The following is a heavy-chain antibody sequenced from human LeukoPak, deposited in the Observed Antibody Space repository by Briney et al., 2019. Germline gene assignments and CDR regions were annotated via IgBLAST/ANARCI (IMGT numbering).Heavy chain of an antibody. CDR1: GGSISSGSW. CDR3: ARASVAGNRGFDY. D-gene: IGHD6-19*01. Sequence: SGTLSLTCAVSGGSISSGSWWNWVRQPPGKGLEWVGQIHHGGSTNYNPSLKSRVTISVDKSKSQFSLILNSVTAADTAVYFCARASVAGNRGFDYWGQGTLVTVSS. J-gene: IGHJ4*02. CDR2: IHHGGST. V-gene: IGHV4-4*02.